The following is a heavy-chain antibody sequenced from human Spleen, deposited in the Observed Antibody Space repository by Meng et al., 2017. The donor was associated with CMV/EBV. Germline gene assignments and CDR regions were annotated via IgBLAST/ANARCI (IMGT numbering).Heavy chain of an antibody. D-gene: IGHD3-3*01. Sequence: LRLSCAASGFTFSSYEMNWVRQPPGKALEWLAHIFSNDEKSYSTSLKSRLTISKDTSKSQVVLTMTNMDPVDTATYYCARTSRITIFGVVIIWFDPWGQGTLVTVSS. CDR3: ARTSRITIFGVVIIWFDP. CDR1: GFTFSSYEM. J-gene: IGHJ5*02. V-gene: IGHV2-26*01. CDR2: IFSNDEK.